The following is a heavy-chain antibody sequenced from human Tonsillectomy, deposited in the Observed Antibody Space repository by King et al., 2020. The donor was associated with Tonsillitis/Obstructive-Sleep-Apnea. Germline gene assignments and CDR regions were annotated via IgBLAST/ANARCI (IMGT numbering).Heavy chain of an antibody. CDR1: GFIFIDYA. V-gene: IGHV3-23*04. D-gene: IGHD2-2*01. J-gene: IGHJ6*02. Sequence: VQLVESGGGLVQPGGSLRLSCAASGFIFIDYAMSWVRQAPGKGLEWVSAISGYGGGTYYADSVKGRFTVSRDNSKHTLNLHMTSLRAEDTALYYCARIGAAMEDYYYYGMDVWGQGTTVTVSS. CDR2: ISGYGGGT. CDR3: ARIGAAMEDYYYYGMDV.